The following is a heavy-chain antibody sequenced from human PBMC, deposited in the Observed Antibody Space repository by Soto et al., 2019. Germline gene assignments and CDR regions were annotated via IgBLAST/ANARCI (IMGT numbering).Heavy chain of an antibody. CDR3: ARESAAQVAFDT. CDR2: ISSSGSTI. D-gene: IGHD6-13*01. Sequence: GGSLRLSCAASGFTFSSYEMNWVRQAPGKGLEWVSYISSSGSTIYYADSVKGRFTISRDNAKNSLYLQMNSLRAEDTAVYYCARESAAQVAFDTWGQGTMVTVSS. V-gene: IGHV3-48*03. CDR1: GFTFSSYE. J-gene: IGHJ3*02.